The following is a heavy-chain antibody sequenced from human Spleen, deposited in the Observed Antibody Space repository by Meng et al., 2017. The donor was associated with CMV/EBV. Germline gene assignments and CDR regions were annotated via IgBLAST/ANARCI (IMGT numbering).Heavy chain of an antibody. CDR1: GFTFSGSP. V-gene: IGHV3-73*01. Sequence: GGSLRFSCAVSGFTFSGSPMHWVRQASGRGLEWVGRIRTKGHSYATGYAASVKGRFIISRDDSKSTAYLQMNSLKIEDTAVYYCARGCTNTNCYKSDFDYWGQGTLVTVSS. J-gene: IGHJ4*02. D-gene: IGHD2-2*02. CDR2: IRTKGHSYAT. CDR3: ARGCTNTNCYKSDFDY.